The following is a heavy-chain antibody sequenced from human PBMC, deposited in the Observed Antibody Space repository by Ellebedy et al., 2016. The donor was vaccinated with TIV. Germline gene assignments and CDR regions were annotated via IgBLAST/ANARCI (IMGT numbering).Heavy chain of an antibody. CDR3: TRTGYGFHGMDV. CDR2: VRQDGTEK. CDR1: GFTFSNHW. V-gene: IGHV3-7*03. J-gene: IGHJ6*02. D-gene: IGHD5-12*01. Sequence: GESLKISCAASGFTFSNHWMSWVRQAPGKGLEFVANVRQDGTEKHYVDSVKGRFTISRDNAQNSLFLQMNSLRVEDTAVYYCTRTGYGFHGMDVWGQGTTVTVSS.